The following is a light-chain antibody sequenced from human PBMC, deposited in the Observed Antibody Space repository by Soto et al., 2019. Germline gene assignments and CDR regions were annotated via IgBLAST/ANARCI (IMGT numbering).Light chain of an antibody. CDR3: QQLNSYPPYT. Sequence: DTQLTQSPSFLSASVGDRVTITCRASQGISSYLAWYQQKPGKAPKLLIYAASTLQSGVPSRFSGSGSGTEFTRTISSLQPEDFATYYCQQLNSYPPYTFGQGTKLEIK. V-gene: IGKV1-9*01. J-gene: IGKJ2*01. CDR2: AAS. CDR1: QGISSY.